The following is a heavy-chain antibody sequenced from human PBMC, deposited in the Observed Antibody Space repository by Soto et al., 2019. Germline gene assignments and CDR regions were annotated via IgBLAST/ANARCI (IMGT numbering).Heavy chain of an antibody. D-gene: IGHD4-17*01. J-gene: IGHJ4*02. Sequence: QVQLVESGGGVVQPGRSLRLSCAASGFTFSSYGMHWVRQAPGKGLEWVAVIWYDGSNKYYADSVKGRFTISRDNSKNTLYLQMNSLRAEDTAVYYCARVRGYDYGDYPFDSWGQGTLVTVSS. V-gene: IGHV3-33*01. CDR1: GFTFSSYG. CDR3: ARVRGYDYGDYPFDS. CDR2: IWYDGSNK.